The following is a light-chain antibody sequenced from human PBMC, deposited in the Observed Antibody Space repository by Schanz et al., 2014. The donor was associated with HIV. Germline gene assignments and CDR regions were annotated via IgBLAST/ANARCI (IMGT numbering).Light chain of an antibody. CDR3: CSYAGSYTLYV. CDR1: RSDIGGYDY. CDR2: DVS. Sequence: QSALTQPRSVSGSPGQSVTISCTGTRSDIGGYDYVSWYQQHPGKAPKLVIYDVSKRPSGVPDRFSGSKSGNTASLTISGLQAEDEADYYCCSYAGSYTLYVFGTGTKVTVL. V-gene: IGLV2-11*01. J-gene: IGLJ1*01.